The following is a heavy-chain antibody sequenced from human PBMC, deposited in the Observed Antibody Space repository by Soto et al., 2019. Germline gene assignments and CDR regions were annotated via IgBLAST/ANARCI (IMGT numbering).Heavy chain of an antibody. CDR3: AREGCSSTSCYGNWFDP. CDR1: GGTFSSYA. V-gene: IGHV1-69*13. D-gene: IGHD2-2*01. CDR2: IIPIFGTA. J-gene: IGHJ5*02. Sequence: SVKVSCKASGGTFSSYAISWVRQAPGQGLEWMGGIIPIFGTANYAQKFQGRVTITADESTSTAYMELSSLRSEDTAVYYCAREGCSSTSCYGNWFDPWGQGTLVTVSS.